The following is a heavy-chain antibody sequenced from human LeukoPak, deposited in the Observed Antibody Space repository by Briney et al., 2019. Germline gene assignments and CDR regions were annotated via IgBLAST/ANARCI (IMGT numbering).Heavy chain of an antibody. D-gene: IGHD6-19*01. J-gene: IGHJ4*02. V-gene: IGHV4-39*07. CDR2: IYYSGST. CDR1: GGSLSSSSYY. Sequence: SETLSLTCTVSGGSLSSSSYYWGWIRQPPGKGLEWIGNIYYSGSTYYNPSLKSRVTISVDTSKNQFSLKLSSVTAADTAVYYCARVSPLWQWLHGSEGYYFDYWGQGTLVTVSS. CDR3: ARVSPLWQWLHGSEGYYFDY.